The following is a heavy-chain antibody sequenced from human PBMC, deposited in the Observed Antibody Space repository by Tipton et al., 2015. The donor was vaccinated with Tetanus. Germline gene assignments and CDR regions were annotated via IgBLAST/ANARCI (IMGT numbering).Heavy chain of an antibody. CDR1: GGSMSGSGHY. V-gene: IGHV4-30-2*01. CDR3: ARVKGTYNHYGLDV. CDR2: IYDSGST. Sequence: TLSLTCIVSGGSMSGSGHYGAWVRQPPGKGLEWIGYIYDSGSTYYNPSLKSRVTISEDRSKNQISLRLRSVTAADTAVYYCARVKGTYNHYGLDVWGQGTTVTVAS. D-gene: IGHD3-10*01. J-gene: IGHJ6*02.